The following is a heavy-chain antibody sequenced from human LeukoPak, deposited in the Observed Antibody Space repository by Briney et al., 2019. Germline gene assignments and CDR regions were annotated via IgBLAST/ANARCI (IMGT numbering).Heavy chain of an antibody. CDR2: LYPGVSP. CDR3: ARLRFYHSTSYSPGHYMDV. V-gene: IGHV4-4*07. J-gene: IGHJ6*03. CDR1: GGPIYGYY. D-gene: IGHD3-22*01. Sequence: PSETLSLTCTVSGGPIYGYYWSWIRQTAGKGLEWIGRLYPGVSPNYNPSLKSRVTMSVDTSRKQFALKLNTVTAADTAVYYCARLRFYHSTSYSPGHYMDVWGKGTTVTVSS.